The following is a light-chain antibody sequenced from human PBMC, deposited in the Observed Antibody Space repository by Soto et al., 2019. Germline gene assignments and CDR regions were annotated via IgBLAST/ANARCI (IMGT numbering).Light chain of an antibody. CDR1: QTITSY. J-gene: IGKJ1*01. Sequence: DIQMTQSPSSLSASVGDRVAITCRTSQTITSYLNWYQQKPGKAPELLIYAAFNLQSGVPSRFSGSGSGTDFTLTISSLQPEDFATYYCQQSYNTPRTFGQGTKVEVK. CDR2: AAF. V-gene: IGKV1-39*01. CDR3: QQSYNTPRT.